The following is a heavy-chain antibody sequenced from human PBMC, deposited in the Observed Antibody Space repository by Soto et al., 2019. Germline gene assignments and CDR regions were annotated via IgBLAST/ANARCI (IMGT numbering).Heavy chain of an antibody. J-gene: IGHJ6*02. D-gene: IGHD5-12*01. CDR3: AKDAVSGDGVWLLDS. V-gene: IGHV3-23*01. CDR1: GFMFDNYA. CDR2: LVRNGRTP. Sequence: GESLKISCAASGFMFDNYAMTWARQAPGKGLEWVASLVRNGRTPEYANSVKGRFTMSSDLSASSLFLQMDSLRGEDTAVYYCAKDAVSGDGVWLLDSWGQGTAVTAP.